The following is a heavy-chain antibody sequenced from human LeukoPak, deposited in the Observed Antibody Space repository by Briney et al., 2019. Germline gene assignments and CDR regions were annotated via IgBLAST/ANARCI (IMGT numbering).Heavy chain of an antibody. D-gene: IGHD3-16*01. CDR1: GFTFSNYE. Sequence: GGSLRLSCAASGFTFSNYEMNWVRQAPGKGLGWVSYISSSGSTIYYADSMKGRFTISRDNAKNSLYLQMNSLRAEDTATYYCARSPRGSPFDYWGQGTLVTVSS. V-gene: IGHV3-48*03. CDR3: ARSPRGSPFDY. J-gene: IGHJ4*02. CDR2: ISSSGSTI.